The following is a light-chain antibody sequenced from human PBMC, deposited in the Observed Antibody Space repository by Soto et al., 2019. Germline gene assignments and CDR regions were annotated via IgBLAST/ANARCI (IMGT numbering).Light chain of an antibody. V-gene: IGKV2-28*01. J-gene: IGKJ3*01. Sequence: DIVMTQSPLSLPVTPGEPASISCRSSQSLLHSNGYTYLDWYLQKPGQSPQLLIYLGSNRASGVPARFSGSGSGTDFTLKISRVEAEDVGVYYCMQAIQTPRTFGHGTKVDIK. CDR1: QSLLHSNGYTY. CDR2: LGS. CDR3: MQAIQTPRT.